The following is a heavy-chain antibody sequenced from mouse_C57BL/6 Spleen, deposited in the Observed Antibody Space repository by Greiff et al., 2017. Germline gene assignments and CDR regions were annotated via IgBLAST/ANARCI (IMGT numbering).Heavy chain of an antibody. V-gene: IGHV1-64*01. Sequence: QVHVKQPGAELVKPGASVKLSCKASGYTFTSYWMHWVKQRPGQGLEWIGMIHPNSGSTNYNEKFKSKATLTVDKSSSTAYMQLSSLTSEDSAVYYCASPIYYGYDGDYWGQGTTLTVSS. D-gene: IGHD2-2*01. CDR2: IHPNSGST. CDR1: GYTFTSYW. J-gene: IGHJ2*01. CDR3: ASPIYYGYDGDY.